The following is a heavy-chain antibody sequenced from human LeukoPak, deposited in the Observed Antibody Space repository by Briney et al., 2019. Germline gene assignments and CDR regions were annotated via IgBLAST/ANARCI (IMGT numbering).Heavy chain of an antibody. CDR3: ARYWDDWSLSAFDI. CDR2: IYYSGST. Sequence: SETLSLTCTVSGGSISSYYWSWIRQPPGKGLEWIGYIYYSGSTNYNPSPKSRVTISVDTSKNQFSLKLSSVTAADTAVYYCARYWDDWSLSAFDIWGQGTMVTVSS. V-gene: IGHV4-59*01. D-gene: IGHD1-1*01. J-gene: IGHJ3*02. CDR1: GGSISSYY.